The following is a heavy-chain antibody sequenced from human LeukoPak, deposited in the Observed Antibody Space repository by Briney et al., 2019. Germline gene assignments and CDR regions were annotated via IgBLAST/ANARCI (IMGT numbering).Heavy chain of an antibody. D-gene: IGHD6-6*01. V-gene: IGHV1-2*02. Sequence: ASVKVSCKASGYTFTGYYMHWVRQAPGQGLEWMGWTNPNNGGTNYAQKFQGRVTMTRDTSISTAYMELSRLRSDDTAVYYCARDREYSSSFRGYYYYYMDVWGKGTTVTVSS. CDR1: GYTFTGYY. CDR2: TNPNNGGT. J-gene: IGHJ6*03. CDR3: ARDREYSSSFRGYYYYYMDV.